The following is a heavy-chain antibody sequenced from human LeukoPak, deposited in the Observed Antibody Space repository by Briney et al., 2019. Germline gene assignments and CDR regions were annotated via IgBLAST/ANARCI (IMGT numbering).Heavy chain of an antibody. J-gene: IGHJ3*02. D-gene: IGHD6-19*01. CDR3: ARGYSSGWYAHAFDI. Sequence: SETLSLTCAVSGGSISSGGYSWSWIRQPPGKGLEWIGYIYYSGSTYYNPSLKSRVTISVDTSKNQFSLKLSSVTAADTAVYYCARGYSSGWYAHAFDIWGQGTMVTVSS. CDR2: IYYSGST. CDR1: GGSISSGGYS. V-gene: IGHV4-30-4*07.